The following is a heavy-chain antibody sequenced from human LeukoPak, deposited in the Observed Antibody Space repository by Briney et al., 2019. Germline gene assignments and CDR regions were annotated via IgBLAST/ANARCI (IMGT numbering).Heavy chain of an antibody. D-gene: IGHD6-19*01. CDR2: IYYSGST. V-gene: IGHV4-39*01. CDR3: ARREAVADYFDY. CDR1: GGSISSSNYY. Sequence: SETLSLTCTVSGGSISSSNYYWGWIRQPPGKGLEWIGSIYYSGSTYYNPSLKSRVTISVDTSKNQFSLKLSSATAADTAVYYCARREAVADYFDYWGQGTLVTVSS. J-gene: IGHJ4*02.